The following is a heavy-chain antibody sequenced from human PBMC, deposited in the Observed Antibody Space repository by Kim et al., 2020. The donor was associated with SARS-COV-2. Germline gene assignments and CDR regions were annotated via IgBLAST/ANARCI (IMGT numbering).Heavy chain of an antibody. CDR3: AKRGRGADYYDSSGYYYDY. Sequence: GGSLRLSCAASGFTFSSYAMSWVRQAPGKGLEWVSLISGSGGSTYYADSVKGRFTISRDNSKNTLYLQMNSLRAEDTAGYYCAKRGRGADYYDSSGYYYDYWGQRTLVSVSS. D-gene: IGHD3-22*01. CDR2: ISGSGGST. J-gene: IGHJ4*02. CDR1: GFTFSSYA. V-gene: IGHV3-23*01.